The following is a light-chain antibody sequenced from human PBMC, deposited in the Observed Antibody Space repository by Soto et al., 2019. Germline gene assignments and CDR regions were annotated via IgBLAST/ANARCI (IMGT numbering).Light chain of an antibody. CDR3: QQYDKWPRT. V-gene: IGKV3-15*01. CDR2: DTS. Sequence: EVVMTQSPATLSVSPGEGVTLSCKASQGIGDTLAWYQHKPGQTPRLLIYDTSTRATGVPARFSGGGSGAEYTLTISSLQSEDFAVYYCQQYDKWPRTFGQGTKVDIK. J-gene: IGKJ1*01. CDR1: QGIGDT.